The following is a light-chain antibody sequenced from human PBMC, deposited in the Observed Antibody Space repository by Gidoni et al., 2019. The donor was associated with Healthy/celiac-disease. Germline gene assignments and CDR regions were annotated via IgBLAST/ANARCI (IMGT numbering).Light chain of an antibody. J-gene: IGLJ1*01. V-gene: IGLV1-40*01. CDR1: SSNIGAGYD. CDR3: QSYDSSLEV. Sequence: QSVLTQPPSVSGAPGQRVTISCTESSSNIGAGYDVHWYQQLPGTAPKLLIYGNSNRPSGVPDRFSGSKSGTSASLAITGLQAEDEADYYCQSYDSSLEVFGTGTKVTVL. CDR2: GNS.